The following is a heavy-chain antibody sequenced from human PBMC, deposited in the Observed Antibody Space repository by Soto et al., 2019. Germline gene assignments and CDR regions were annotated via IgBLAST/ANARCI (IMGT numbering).Heavy chain of an antibody. V-gene: IGHV3-11*01. D-gene: IGHD5-12*01. CDR2: ISSSTNII. CDR3: ARVPPRDGYNLDY. Sequence: QVQLVESGGGLVKPGGSLRLSCAASGFTFSNYYMSWIRQAPGKGLEWVSYISSSTNIIHYADSVKGRFTNSRDNAKNSLYLQMNSLRVEDTAVYYWARVPPRDGYNLDYWGQGTLVTVSS. CDR1: GFTFSNYY. J-gene: IGHJ4*02.